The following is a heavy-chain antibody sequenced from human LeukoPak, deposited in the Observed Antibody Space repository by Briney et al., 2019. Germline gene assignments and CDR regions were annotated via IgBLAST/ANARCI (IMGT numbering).Heavy chain of an antibody. J-gene: IGHJ6*03. D-gene: IGHD3-10*01. CDR2: IIPIFGTT. CDR1: GGTFSNYV. V-gene: IGHV1-69*06. CDR3: ARTRFPYYRLSVADYYHMDV. Sequence: ASVKVSCKASGGTFSNYVISWVRQAPGQGLEWMGGIIPIFGTTSYAQKFQGRVTINADKSTSTVYIELSSLRSEDTAVYYCARTRFPYYRLSVADYYHMDVWGKGTTVTVSS.